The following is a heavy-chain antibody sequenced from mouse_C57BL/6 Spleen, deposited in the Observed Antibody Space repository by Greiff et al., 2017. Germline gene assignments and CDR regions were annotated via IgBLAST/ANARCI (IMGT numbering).Heavy chain of an antibody. Sequence: EVQVVESGGGLVKPGGSLKLSCAASGFTFSDYGMHWVRQAPEKGLEWVAYISSGSSTIYYADTVKGRFTISRDNAKNTLFLQMTSLRSEDTAMYYCARGGSPLYYYAMDYWGQGTSVTVSS. V-gene: IGHV5-17*01. CDR1: GFTFSDYG. CDR2: ISSGSSTI. D-gene: IGHD1-1*01. CDR3: ARGGSPLYYYAMDY. J-gene: IGHJ4*01.